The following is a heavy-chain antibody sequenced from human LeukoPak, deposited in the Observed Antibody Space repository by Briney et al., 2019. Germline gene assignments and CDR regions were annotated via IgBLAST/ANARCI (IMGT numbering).Heavy chain of an antibody. CDR3: ARAGFNYYGSGSYYDD. CDR2: IIPIFGTA. D-gene: IGHD3-10*01. J-gene: IGHJ4*02. Sequence: SVKVSCKASGGTFSSYAISWVRQAPGQGLEWMGGIIPIFGTANYAQKFQGRVTITADKSTSTAYMELSSLRSEDTAVYYCARAGFNYYGSGSYYDDWGQGTLVTVSS. CDR1: GGTFSSYA. V-gene: IGHV1-69*06.